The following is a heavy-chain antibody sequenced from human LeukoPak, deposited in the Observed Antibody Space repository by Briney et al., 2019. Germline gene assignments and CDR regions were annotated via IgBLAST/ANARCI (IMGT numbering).Heavy chain of an antibody. CDR1: GGSISGFH. CDR2: VSTSGST. CDR3: ARGPAAILREYYFDY. J-gene: IGHJ4*02. V-gene: IGHV4-4*07. D-gene: IGHD2-2*02. Sequence: SETLSLTCSVSGGSISGFHWSWIRQTAGKGLEWIGRVSTSGSTSYNPSLESRVTMSADTSGIHFSLNLGSVTAADTAVYYCARGPAAILREYYFDYWGQGTLVTVSS.